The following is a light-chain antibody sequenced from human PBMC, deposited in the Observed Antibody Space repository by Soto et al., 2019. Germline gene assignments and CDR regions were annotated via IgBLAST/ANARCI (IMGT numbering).Light chain of an antibody. CDR3: QQYGSSLFT. CDR1: QSVSSIY. V-gene: IGKV3-20*01. Sequence: DSVLTQSPGTLSLSPGERATLSCRASQSVSSIYLAWYQQKPGQSPRVLIYGASIRATGIPERFSGGGSGKDFTLTFSRLEPEDFAVYYCQQYGSSLFTFGPGTKVDIK. CDR2: GAS. J-gene: IGKJ3*01.